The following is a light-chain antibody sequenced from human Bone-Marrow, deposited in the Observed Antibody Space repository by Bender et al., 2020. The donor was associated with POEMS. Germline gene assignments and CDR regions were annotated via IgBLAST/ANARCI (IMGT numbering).Light chain of an antibody. CDR2: INN. Sequence: QSVLPQPPSASGTPGQSVTISCSGSSSNIGTNPVNWYQQLPGTAPNLLIYINNQRPSGVPDRFSGSKSGASASLAIRGRQAEDETDYYCAAWEDSLNGWVFGGGTKLTVL. CDR3: AAWEDSLNGWV. V-gene: IGLV1-44*01. J-gene: IGLJ3*02. CDR1: SSNIGTNP.